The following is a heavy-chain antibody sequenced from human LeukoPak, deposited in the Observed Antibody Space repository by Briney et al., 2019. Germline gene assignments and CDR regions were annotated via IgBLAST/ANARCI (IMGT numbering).Heavy chain of an antibody. V-gene: IGHV3-23*01. CDR3: AKVAASDVWSSCDS. CDR1: GFTFSDFA. Sequence: GGSLRLSCTTTGFTFSDFAMTWVRQAPGKGLEWVSIITGSGLTTYCAESVKGRFTISRDNSKNALYLQMPSLKAEDTAVYYCAKVAASDVWSSCDSWGQGTLVTVSS. D-gene: IGHD6-13*01. CDR2: ITGSGLTT. J-gene: IGHJ5*01.